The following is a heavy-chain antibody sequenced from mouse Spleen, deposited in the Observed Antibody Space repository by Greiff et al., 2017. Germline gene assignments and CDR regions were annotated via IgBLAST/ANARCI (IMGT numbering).Heavy chain of an antibody. Sequence: QVQLQQSGAELVKPGASVKMSCKASGYTFTSYWITWVKQRPGQGLEWIGDIYPGSGSTKYNEKFKSKATLTVDTSSSTAYMQLSSLTSEDSAVYYCARGTTVVGGGDYWGQGTTLTVSS. CDR1: GYTFTSYW. J-gene: IGHJ2*01. V-gene: IGHV1-55*01. D-gene: IGHD1-1*01. CDR2: IYPGSGST. CDR3: ARGTTVVGGGDY.